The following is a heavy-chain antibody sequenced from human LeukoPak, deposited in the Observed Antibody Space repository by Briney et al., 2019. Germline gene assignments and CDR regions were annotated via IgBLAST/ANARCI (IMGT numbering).Heavy chain of an antibody. CDR2: IYTSGST. D-gene: IGHD5-12*01. Sequence: PSQTLSLTCTVSGGSISSGSYYWSWIRQPAGKGLEWIGRIYTSGSTNYNPSLKSRVTISVDTSKNQFSLKLRSVTAADTAVYYCARGVRSGMVANYFDYWGQGTLVTVSS. CDR3: ARGVRSGMVANYFDY. J-gene: IGHJ4*02. CDR1: GGSISSGSYY. V-gene: IGHV4-61*02.